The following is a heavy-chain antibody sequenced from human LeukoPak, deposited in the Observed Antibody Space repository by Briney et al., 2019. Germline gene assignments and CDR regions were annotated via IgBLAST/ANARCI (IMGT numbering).Heavy chain of an antibody. D-gene: IGHD4-17*01. CDR2: ISANDGKT. V-gene: IGHV1-18*01. CDR1: GFVFTSYG. J-gene: IGHJ4*02. CDR3: ARTDFGDYPYYFDY. Sequence: ASVKVSCKASGFVFTSYGFTWVRQAPGQGLEWMGWISANDGKTHYSEKHQGRVTMSTDTVTSTAYMELRSLRSDDTAVYYCARTDFGDYPYYFDYWGQGTLVTVSS.